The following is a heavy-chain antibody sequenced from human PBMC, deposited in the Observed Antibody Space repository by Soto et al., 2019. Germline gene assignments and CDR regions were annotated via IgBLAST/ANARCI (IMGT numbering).Heavy chain of an antibody. CDR3: AKVPLRPYYGDY. J-gene: IGHJ4*02. V-gene: IGHV3-23*01. CDR1: GFIFNNYA. D-gene: IGHD4-17*01. Sequence: EVQLLDSGGGLAQPGRSLRVSCAAYGFIFNNYAMNWVRQAPGEGLQRVAGISASGVSTYYADSVKGRFIISRDNSKNALFLQMTSLRAEDTAIYYYAKVPLRPYYGDYWGLGTLVTVSS. CDR2: ISASGVST.